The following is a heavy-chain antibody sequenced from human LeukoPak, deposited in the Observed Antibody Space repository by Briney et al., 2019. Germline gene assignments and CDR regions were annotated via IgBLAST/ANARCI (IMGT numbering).Heavy chain of an antibody. CDR1: GFTFSSYA. Sequence: PGGSLRLSCAASGFTFSSYAMSSVRQAPGKGLEWGSGISGSGGSTYYADSVRGRFTISRDNSKNTLFLQLNSLRAEHTAVYYCASSYHYYGSGSYGTYWGQGTLVTVSS. J-gene: IGHJ4*02. V-gene: IGHV3-23*01. CDR2: ISGSGGST. D-gene: IGHD3-10*01. CDR3: ASSYHYYGSGSYGTY.